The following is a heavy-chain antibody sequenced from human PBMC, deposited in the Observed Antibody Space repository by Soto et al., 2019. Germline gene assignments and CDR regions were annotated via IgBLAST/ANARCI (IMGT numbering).Heavy chain of an antibody. Sequence: GGSLRLSCAASGFTFSTYAMSWVRQAPGKGLEWVSAISGSGDGTYYGDSVKGRFTISRDNSKKTLYLQMNSLRAEDTAVYYCIQYYYMDVWGKGTTVTVSS. CDR1: GFTFSTYA. J-gene: IGHJ6*03. V-gene: IGHV3-23*01. CDR3: IQYYYMDV. CDR2: ISGSGDGT.